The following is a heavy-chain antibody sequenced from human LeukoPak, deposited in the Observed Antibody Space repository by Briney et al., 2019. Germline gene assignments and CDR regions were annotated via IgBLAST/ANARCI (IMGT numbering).Heavy chain of an antibody. Sequence: PSETLSLTCTVSGGSISSGPYYWYWIRQPAGKGLEWIGRIYTSGITNYNPSLKSRVTISVDTSKNQFSLKLTSVTASDTAVYYCARLPDPWGQGTLVTVSS. V-gene: IGHV4-61*02. CDR2: IYTSGIT. CDR1: GGSISSGPYY. J-gene: IGHJ5*02. CDR3: ARLPDP.